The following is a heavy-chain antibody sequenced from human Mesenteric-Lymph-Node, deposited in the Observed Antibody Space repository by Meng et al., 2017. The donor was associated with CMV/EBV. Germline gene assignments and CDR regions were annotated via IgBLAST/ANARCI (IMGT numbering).Heavy chain of an antibody. CDR2: ISGSGGDT. J-gene: IGHJ4*02. CDR1: GFTFSTYA. D-gene: IGHD4-23*01. Sequence: SGFTFSTYAMSWVRQAPGKRLEWISAISGSGGDTFYADSVKGQFTISRDNSKNTLSLQMDSLRVEDTAVYYCAKGWHFGGNSYVDYWGQGTLVTVSS. V-gene: IGHV3-23*01. CDR3: AKGWHFGGNSYVDY.